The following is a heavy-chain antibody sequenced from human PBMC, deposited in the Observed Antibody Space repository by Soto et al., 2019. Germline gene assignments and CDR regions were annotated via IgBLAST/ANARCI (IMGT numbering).Heavy chain of an antibody. V-gene: IGHV5-51*01. CDR1: GYSFTSYW. J-gene: IGHJ4*02. Sequence: AESVTISCKGSGYSFTSYWIVWVLQMPGKGLEWMWIIYPGDSDTRYSPSFQGQVTISADKSISTAYLQWSSLKASDTAMYYCARPLGGAPREYYFDYWGQGTLVPVSS. D-gene: IGHD3-16*01. CDR3: ARPLGGAPREYYFDY. CDR2: IYPGDSDT.